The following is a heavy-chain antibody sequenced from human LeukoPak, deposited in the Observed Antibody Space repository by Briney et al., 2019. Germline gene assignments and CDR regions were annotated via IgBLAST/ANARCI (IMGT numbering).Heavy chain of an antibody. Sequence: PSETLSLTCTVSGGSISTYYWSWIRKPPGKGLEWIGHIYNGGSTNYSPSLKSRVTISVDKSKNQFSLKLSSVTAADTAVYYCASPALPYSRAFDIWGQGTMVTVSS. CDR2: IYNGGST. J-gene: IGHJ3*02. CDR3: ASPALPYSRAFDI. V-gene: IGHV4-59*12. CDR1: GGSISTYY. D-gene: IGHD6-13*01.